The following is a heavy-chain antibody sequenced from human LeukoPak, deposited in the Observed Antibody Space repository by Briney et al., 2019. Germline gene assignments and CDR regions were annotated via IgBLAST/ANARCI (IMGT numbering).Heavy chain of an antibody. CDR1: GFTFSSYS. J-gene: IGHJ4*02. Sequence: GGSLRLSCAASGFTFSSYSMNWVRQAPGKRLEWVSAISGSGGSTYYADSVKGRFTISRDNSKNTLYLQMNSLRAEDTAVYYCASLWFGELARFYWGQGTLVTVSS. CDR3: ASLWFGELARFY. CDR2: ISGSGGST. V-gene: IGHV3-23*01. D-gene: IGHD3-10*01.